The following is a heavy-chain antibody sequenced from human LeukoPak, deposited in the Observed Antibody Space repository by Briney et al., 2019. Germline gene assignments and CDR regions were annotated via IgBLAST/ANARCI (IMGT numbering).Heavy chain of an antibody. CDR1: GGTFSSYA. CDR3: ARDGSAIIVGARYYFDY. CDR2: IVPIFGTA. V-gene: IGHV1-69*13. D-gene: IGHD1-26*01. J-gene: IGHJ4*02. Sequence: GALVKVSCKASGGTFSSYAISWVRQAPGQGLEWMGGIVPIFGTANYAQKFQGRVTITADESTSTAYMELSSLRSEDTAVYYCARDGSAIIVGARYYFDYWGQGTLVTVSS.